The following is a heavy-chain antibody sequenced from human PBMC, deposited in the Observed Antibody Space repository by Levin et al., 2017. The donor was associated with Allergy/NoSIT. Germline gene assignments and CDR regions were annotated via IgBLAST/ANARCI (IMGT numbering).Heavy chain of an antibody. V-gene: IGHV3-23*01. CDR3: AKGGSSSCYFFSDY. CDR1: GFTFSSYA. Sequence: GGSLRLSCAASGFTFSSYAISWVRQAPGKGLEWVSGISGSGGDTYYADSVKGRFTISRDNSKNTLYLQMNSLRAEDTAVYFCAKGGSSSCYFFSDYWGQGTLVTVSS. D-gene: IGHD2-2*01. CDR2: ISGSGGDT. J-gene: IGHJ4*02.